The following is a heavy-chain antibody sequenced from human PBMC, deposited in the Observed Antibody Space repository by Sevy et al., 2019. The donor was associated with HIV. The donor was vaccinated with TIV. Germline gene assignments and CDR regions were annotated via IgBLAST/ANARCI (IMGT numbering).Heavy chain of an antibody. Sequence: GGSLRLSCAVSGFTFRSYWMSWVRQAPGKGLEWVAHIKVDGSEKYHVDSVKGRFTISRDNSKNTVYLQMTGLGGDDTAVYFCARDWGGGVEGAITDVIDLWGQGTMVTVSS. V-gene: IGHV3-7*01. D-gene: IGHD5-12*01. CDR1: GFTFRSYW. J-gene: IGHJ3*01. CDR3: ARDWGGGVEGAITDVIDL. CDR2: IKVDGSEK.